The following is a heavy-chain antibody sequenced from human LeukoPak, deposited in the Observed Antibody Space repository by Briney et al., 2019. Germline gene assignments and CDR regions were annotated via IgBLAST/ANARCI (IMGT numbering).Heavy chain of an antibody. J-gene: IGHJ6*03. CDR1: GGTFSSYA. D-gene: IGHD6-13*01. V-gene: IGHV1-69*05. CDR2: ITPIFGTA. CDR3: ARAAAGPTSIYYYYYYMDV. Sequence: SVKVSCKTSGGTFSSYAISWVRQAPGQGLEWMGGITPIFGTANYAQKFQGRVTITTDESTSTAYMELSSLRSEDTAVYYCARAAAGPTSIYYYYYYMDVWGKGTTVTVSS.